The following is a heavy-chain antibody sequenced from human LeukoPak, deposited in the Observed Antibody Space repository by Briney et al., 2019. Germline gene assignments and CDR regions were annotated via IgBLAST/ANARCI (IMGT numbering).Heavy chain of an antibody. CDR1: GFTFNNYE. V-gene: IGHV3-48*03. Sequence: GGSLRLSCAASGFTFNNYEMNRVRQTPGKGLEWISYIDTTGTNIYYTDSVKGQFTISRDTAKNSLSLQMNSLRADDTAVYYCARDFKGYADYWGQGTLVTVSS. CDR3: ARDFKGYADY. CDR2: IDTTGTNI. D-gene: IGHD2-2*01. J-gene: IGHJ4*02.